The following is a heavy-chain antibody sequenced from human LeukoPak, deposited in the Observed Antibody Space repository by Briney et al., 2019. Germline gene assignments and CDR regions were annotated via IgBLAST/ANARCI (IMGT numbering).Heavy chain of an antibody. CDR2: INHSGST. CDR3: ARDSAATRVRPYYFDY. V-gene: IGHV4-34*01. D-gene: IGHD2-15*01. J-gene: IGHJ4*02. CDR1: GGSFSGYY. Sequence: PSETLSLTCAVYGGSFSGYYWSWIRQPPGKGLEWIGEINHSGSTNYNPSLKSRVTISVDTSKNQFSLKLSSVTAADTAVYYCARDSAATRVRPYYFDYWGQGTLVTVSS.